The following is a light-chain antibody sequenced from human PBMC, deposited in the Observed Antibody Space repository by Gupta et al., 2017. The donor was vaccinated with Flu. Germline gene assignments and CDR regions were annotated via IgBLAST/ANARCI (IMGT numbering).Light chain of an antibody. CDR1: QSVSANY. CDR2: GTS. J-gene: IGKJ5*01. V-gene: IGKV3-20*01. Sequence: ERATLSCRASQSVSANYLAWYQQVPGQAPRLLIYGTSSRATGVPDRFSGRGSGTDFTLTISRLEPEDFAVYYCQQYGSSLITFGQGTRLDIK. CDR3: QQYGSSLIT.